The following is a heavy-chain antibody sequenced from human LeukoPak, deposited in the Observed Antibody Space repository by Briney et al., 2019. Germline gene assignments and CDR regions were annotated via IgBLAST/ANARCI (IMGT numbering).Heavy chain of an antibody. D-gene: IGHD6-19*01. Sequence: TGGSLRLSCAASGFSFSNYWMNWVRQAPGKGLEWVANIKQDGSEKSYMDSVKGRFTISRDNTKNLLYLQMNSLRAEDTAMYYCAYHSGWYSAIFDSWGQGTLVTVSS. CDR3: AYHSGWYSAIFDS. V-gene: IGHV3-7*01. CDR1: GFSFSNYW. CDR2: IKQDGSEK. J-gene: IGHJ4*02.